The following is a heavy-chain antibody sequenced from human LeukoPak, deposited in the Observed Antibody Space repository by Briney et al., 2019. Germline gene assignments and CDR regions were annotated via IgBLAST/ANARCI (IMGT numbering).Heavy chain of an antibody. V-gene: IGHV4-34*01. CDR1: GGSFSGYY. CDR2: INHSGST. J-gene: IGHJ4*02. D-gene: IGHD6-13*01. Sequence: SETLSLTCAVYGGSFSGYYWSWLRQPPGKGLEWIGEINHSGSTNYNPSLKSRITISVDTSKNQFSLNLNSVTAADTAVYYCTRRRGGSSLFDYWGQGTLVTVSS. CDR3: TRRRGGSSLFDY.